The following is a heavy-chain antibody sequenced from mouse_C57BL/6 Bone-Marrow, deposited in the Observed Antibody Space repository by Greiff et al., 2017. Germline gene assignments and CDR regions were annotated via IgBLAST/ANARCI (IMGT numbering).Heavy chain of an antibody. CDR1: GYTFTSYG. J-gene: IGHJ3*01. Sequence: VHLVESGAELARPGASVKLSCKASGYTFTSYGISWVKQRTGQGLEWIGEIYPRSGNTYYNEKFKGKATLTADKSSSTAYMELRSLTSEDSAVYFWESRGEGYRDWFAYWGQGIVVTVSA. D-gene: IGHD2-2*01. V-gene: IGHV1-81*01. CDR2: IYPRSGNT. CDR3: ESRGEGYRDWFAY.